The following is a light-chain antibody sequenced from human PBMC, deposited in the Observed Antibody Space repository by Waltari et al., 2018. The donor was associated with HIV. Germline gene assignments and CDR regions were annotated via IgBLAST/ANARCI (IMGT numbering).Light chain of an antibody. J-gene: IGKJ1*01. CDR2: GAS. CDR1: RNIKNN. Sequence: EVVMTQSPATLSVSPGERATLSCRASRNIKNNLAWYQQNPGQAPRPLIHGASTAASGVAGRFSGSGSGTDFTLTISSLQSEDIAVYYCQQYYDWPRTFGQGTKV. CDR3: QQYYDWPRT. V-gene: IGKV3D-15*01.